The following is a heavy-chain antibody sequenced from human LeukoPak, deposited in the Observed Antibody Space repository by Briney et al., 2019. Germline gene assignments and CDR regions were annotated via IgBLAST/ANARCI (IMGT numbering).Heavy chain of an antibody. V-gene: IGHV3-64D*09. CDR2: LSSNGGSA. CDR3: VKDMGNDYGDFDAFDI. CDR1: GFTFSRNA. D-gene: IGHD4-17*01. Sequence: GGSLRLSCSASGFTFSRNAMHWVRPAPGKGRGYVSGLSSNGGSAYDAGSVKGRFTISRDNSKNTLYLQMSSLRPEDTAVFYCVKDMGNDYGDFDAFDIWGQGTMVAVSS. J-gene: IGHJ3*02.